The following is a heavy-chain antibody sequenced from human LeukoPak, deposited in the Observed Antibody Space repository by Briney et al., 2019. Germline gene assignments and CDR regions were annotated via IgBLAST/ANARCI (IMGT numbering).Heavy chain of an antibody. Sequence: GGSLRLSCAASGFTVSSNYMSWVRQAPGKGLEWVSVIYSGGSTYYADSVKGRFTISRDNSKNTLYLQMNSLRAEDTAVYYCARRGAHCTNGECHPLYYFDYWGHGTLVTVCS. J-gene: IGHJ4*01. V-gene: IGHV3-53*01. D-gene: IGHD2-8*01. CDR2: IYSGGST. CDR3: ARRGAHCTNGECHPLYYFDY. CDR1: GFTVSSNY.